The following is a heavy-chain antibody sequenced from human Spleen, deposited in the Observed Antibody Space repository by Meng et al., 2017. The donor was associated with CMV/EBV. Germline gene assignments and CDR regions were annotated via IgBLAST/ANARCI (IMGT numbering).Heavy chain of an antibody. V-gene: IGHV1-69*04. D-gene: IGHD3-10*01. Sequence: SGGTFSSYTISWVRQAPGKGLEWMGRIIPILGIANYAQKFQGRVTITADKSTSTAYMERGSLRSEDTAVYYCARDRLDYYGSGSSGPWGQGTLVTVSS. CDR2: IIPILGIA. J-gene: IGHJ5*02. CDR3: ARDRLDYYGSGSSGP. CDR1: GGTFSSYT.